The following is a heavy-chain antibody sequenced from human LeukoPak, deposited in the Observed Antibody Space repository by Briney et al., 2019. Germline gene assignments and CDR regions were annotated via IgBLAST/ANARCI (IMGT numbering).Heavy chain of an antibody. D-gene: IGHD2-21*02. CDR3: ARGGFYCGDDCYVDY. Sequence: SETLSLTCAVYGGSLSYYYWSWIRQSPEKGLEWIGEINRSGSTNYNPSLKSRVTISVDTSKNQFSLKLSSVTAADTAVYYCARGGFYCGDDCYVDYWGQGALVTVSS. CDR2: INRSGST. CDR1: GGSLSYYY. J-gene: IGHJ4*02. V-gene: IGHV4-34*01.